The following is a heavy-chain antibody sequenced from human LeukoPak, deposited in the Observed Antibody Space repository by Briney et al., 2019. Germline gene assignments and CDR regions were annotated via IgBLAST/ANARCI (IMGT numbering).Heavy chain of an antibody. Sequence: GSLRLSCAASGFTFSGYAMSWVRQAPGKGLEWVSTISDNGGRTYYADSVKGRFTISRDNAKNSLYLQMNSLRAEDTAVYYCARDIRYCSSTSCYQLYGMDVWGQGTTVTVSS. CDR3: ARDIRYCSSTSCYQLYGMDV. D-gene: IGHD2-2*01. CDR1: GFTFSGYA. J-gene: IGHJ6*02. V-gene: IGHV3-23*01. CDR2: ISDNGGRT.